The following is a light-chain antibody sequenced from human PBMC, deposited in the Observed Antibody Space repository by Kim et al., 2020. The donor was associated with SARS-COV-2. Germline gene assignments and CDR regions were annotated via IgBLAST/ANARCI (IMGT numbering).Light chain of an antibody. Sequence: SYELTQPPSVSVSPGQTASITCSGDKLGDKYVCWYQQKPGQSPVVIIYQDSKRPSGIPERFSGSNSGNTATLTISGTQAMDEADYYCQAWDSSTVVFGGGTQLTVL. CDR2: QDS. V-gene: IGLV3-1*01. J-gene: IGLJ2*01. CDR1: KLGDKY. CDR3: QAWDSSTVV.